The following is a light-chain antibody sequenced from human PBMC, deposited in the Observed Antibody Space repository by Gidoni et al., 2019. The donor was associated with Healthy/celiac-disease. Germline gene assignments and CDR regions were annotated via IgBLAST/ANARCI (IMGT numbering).Light chain of an antibody. CDR2: WAS. CDR1: QSVLYSSNNKNY. CDR3: QQYYCTPRT. J-gene: IGKJ1*01. Sequence: IVMTQSPDSLAVSLGERATINCKSSQSVLYSSNNKNYLAWYQQKPGQPPKLLIYWASTRESGVPDRFSGSGSGTDFALAISSLQAEDVAVYYCQQYYCTPRTFGQXTKVEIK. V-gene: IGKV4-1*01.